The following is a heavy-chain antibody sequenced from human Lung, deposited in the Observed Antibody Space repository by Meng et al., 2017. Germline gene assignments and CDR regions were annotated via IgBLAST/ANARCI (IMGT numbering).Heavy chain of an antibody. CDR1: GFTFSNAY. J-gene: IGHJ4*02. CDR3: SGHIDY. D-gene: IGHD5-12*01. CDR2: IKSKPDGETI. V-gene: IGHV3-15*01. Sequence: EVQLVGSGGGLVKPGGALRLSCEGSGFTFSNAYMTGVRQVPGKRLEWVGRIKSKPDGETIDYAAPVKGRFTISRDDSKNTVYLQMNSLKTEDTAVYYCSGHIDYWGQGTLVTVSS.